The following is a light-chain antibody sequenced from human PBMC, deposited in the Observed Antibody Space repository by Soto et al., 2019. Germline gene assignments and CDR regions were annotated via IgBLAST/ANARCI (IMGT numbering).Light chain of an antibody. CDR1: QSVSSSY. Sequence: AMWNSAVTVSLSPGARATLSGLASQSVSSSYLAWYQQKPGQAPRLLIYGASSRATGIPDRFSGSGSGTDFTLTISRLEPEDFAVYYCQQYVSSVTFGPGSKVDI. CDR2: GAS. CDR3: QQYVSSVT. J-gene: IGKJ3*01. V-gene: IGKV3-20*01.